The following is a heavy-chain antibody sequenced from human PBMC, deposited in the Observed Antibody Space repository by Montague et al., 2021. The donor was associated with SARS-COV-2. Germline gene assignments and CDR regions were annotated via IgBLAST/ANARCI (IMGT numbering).Heavy chain of an antibody. V-gene: IGHV4-30-4*01. CDR3: ASYIVVVTANSESYDAVDI. Sequence: IYYSGITYYNPSLKSRVTISVDTSKNQFSLKLSSVTAADTAVYYCASYIVVVTANSESYDAVDIGGQGKMVNVSS. J-gene: IGHJ3*02. CDR2: IYYSGIT. D-gene: IGHD2-21*02.